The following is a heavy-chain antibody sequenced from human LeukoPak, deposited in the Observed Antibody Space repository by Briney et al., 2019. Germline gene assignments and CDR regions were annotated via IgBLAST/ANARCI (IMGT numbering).Heavy chain of an antibody. D-gene: IGHD1-26*01. CDR3: AKDDPTGRYL. V-gene: IGHV3-30*02. J-gene: IGHJ4*02. CDR2: IHNDGITE. CDR1: GFTFSSFG. Sequence: GGSLRLSCAASGFTFSSFGMHWVRQTPGKGLEWLTFIHNDGITEYYADSVKGRFTISRDNSKNTVYLQMNSLRVEDTAVYYCAKDDPTGRYLWGQGTLVPVSS.